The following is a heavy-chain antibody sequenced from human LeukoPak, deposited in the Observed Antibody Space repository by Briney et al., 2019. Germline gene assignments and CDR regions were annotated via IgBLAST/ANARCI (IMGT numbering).Heavy chain of an antibody. V-gene: IGHV1-18*01. CDR1: GYTFTSYG. CDR2: ISACNGNT. D-gene: IGHD3-9*01. J-gene: IGHJ3*02. CDR3: ARESRVLRYFDWLLSFDAFDI. Sequence: ASVKVSCKASGYTFTSYGISWVRQAPGQGLEWMGWISACNGNTNYAQKLQGRVTMTTDTSTSTAYMELRSLRSDDTAVYYCARESRVLRYFDWLLSFDAFDIWGQGTMVTVSS.